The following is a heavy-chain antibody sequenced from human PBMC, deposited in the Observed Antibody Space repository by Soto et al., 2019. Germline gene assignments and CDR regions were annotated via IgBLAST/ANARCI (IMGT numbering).Heavy chain of an antibody. Sequence: PVGSLRLSCAASGFTFSDYYMSWIRQAPGKGLEWVSYISSSGSTIYYADSVKGRFTISRDNAKNSLYLQMNSLRAEDTAVYYCARTIVVVVAATVGFDYWGQGTLVTVSS. CDR2: ISSSGSTI. D-gene: IGHD2-15*01. CDR1: GFTFSDYY. CDR3: ARTIVVVVAATVGFDY. J-gene: IGHJ4*02. V-gene: IGHV3-11*01.